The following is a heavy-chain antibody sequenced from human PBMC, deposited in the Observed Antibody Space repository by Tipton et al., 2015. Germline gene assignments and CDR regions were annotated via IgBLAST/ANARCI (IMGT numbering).Heavy chain of an antibody. D-gene: IGHD4-23*01. Sequence: TLSLTCTVSGDSIHKYYLTWIRQPPGKELEWIGYIQYSGSTNYNPSLKSRVTISVDTSKTQFSLKMRSVTATDTAVYYCARARGRHGGLFDSWGQGTLVTVSS. J-gene: IGHJ5*01. CDR2: IQYSGST. V-gene: IGHV4-59*01. CDR1: GDSIHKYY. CDR3: ARARGRHGGLFDS.